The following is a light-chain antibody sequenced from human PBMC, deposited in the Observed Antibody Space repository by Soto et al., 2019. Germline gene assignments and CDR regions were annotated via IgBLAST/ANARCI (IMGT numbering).Light chain of an antibody. J-gene: IGKJ1*01. CDR3: QQYNSYSWT. V-gene: IGKV1-5*03. CDR1: QSISSW. CDR2: KAS. Sequence: DIQMTQSPSTLSASVGDRVTITCRASQSISSWLAWYQQKPGKAPTLLIYKASSLESGVPSRFSGGGSGTEFTLTISSLQPDDFATYYCQQYNSYSWTFGQGTKVEIK.